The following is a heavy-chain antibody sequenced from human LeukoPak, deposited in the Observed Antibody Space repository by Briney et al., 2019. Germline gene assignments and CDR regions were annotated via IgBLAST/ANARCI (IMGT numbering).Heavy chain of an antibody. V-gene: IGHV3-7*01. CDR1: GFTFSSYG. CDR2: IKQDGSEK. CDR3: AKDGAWLRFDD. J-gene: IGHJ4*02. Sequence: GGSLRLSCAASGFTFSSYGMHWVRQAPGKGLEWVANIKQDGSEKYYMDSVKGRFTISRDNAKKSLYLQMNSLRAEDTAVYYCAKDGAWLRFDDWGQGILVTVSS. D-gene: IGHD5-12*01.